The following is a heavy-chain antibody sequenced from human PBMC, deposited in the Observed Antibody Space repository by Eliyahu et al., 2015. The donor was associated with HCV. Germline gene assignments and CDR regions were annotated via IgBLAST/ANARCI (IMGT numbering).Heavy chain of an antibody. J-gene: IGHJ4*02. Sequence: QVTLKESGPVLVKPTETLTLTCTVSGFSLSNARMGVSWIRQPPGKALEWLAHIFSNDEKSYSTSLKSRLTISKDTSKSQVVLTMTNMDPVDTATYYCARLSYYDYVWGSPNYFDYWGQGTLVTVSS. D-gene: IGHD3-16*01. CDR1: GFSLSNARMG. CDR2: IFSNDEK. V-gene: IGHV2-26*01. CDR3: ARLSYYDYVWGSPNYFDY.